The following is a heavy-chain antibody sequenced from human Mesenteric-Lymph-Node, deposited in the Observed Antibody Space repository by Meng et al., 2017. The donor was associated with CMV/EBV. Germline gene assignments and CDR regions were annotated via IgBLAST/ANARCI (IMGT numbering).Heavy chain of an antibody. CDR2: IWYDGSNK. V-gene: IGHV3-33*01. CDR1: GFTFSSYG. J-gene: IGHJ6*02. D-gene: IGHD3-3*01. Sequence: GESLKISCAASGFTFSSYGMHWVRQAPGKGLEWVAVIWYDGSNKYYADAVKGRFTISRDNAENSLYLQMNSLRAEDTAIYYCARLYYDFWRGGMDVWGQGTTVTVSS. CDR3: ARLYYDFWRGGMDV.